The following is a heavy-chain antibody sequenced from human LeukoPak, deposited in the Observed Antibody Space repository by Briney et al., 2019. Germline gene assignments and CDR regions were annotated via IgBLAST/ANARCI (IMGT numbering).Heavy chain of an antibody. CDR2: INPNSGGT. Sequence: ASVKVSCKASGYTFTRYYMHWVGQAPGQGREWMGWINPNSGGTNYAQNLQGRVTMTRDTSISTAYMELSRLRSDDTAVYYYARSSSYGSGPFQHWGQGTLVTVSS. D-gene: IGHD3-10*01. CDR1: GYTFTRYY. V-gene: IGHV1-2*02. CDR3: ARSSSYGSGPFQH. J-gene: IGHJ1*01.